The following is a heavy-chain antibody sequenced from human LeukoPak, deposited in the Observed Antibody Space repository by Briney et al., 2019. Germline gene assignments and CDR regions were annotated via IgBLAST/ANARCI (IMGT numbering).Heavy chain of an antibody. Sequence: GGSLRLSCAASGFTFSSYGMHWVRQAPGKGLEWVAFIRYDGSDKYYADSVKGRFTISRDNSKNTLYLQMNSLRAEDTAVYCCAKDLYYDSSGYLPNGAFDIWGQGTMVTVSS. D-gene: IGHD3-22*01. CDR1: GFTFSSYG. J-gene: IGHJ3*02. CDR2: IRYDGSDK. CDR3: AKDLYYDSSGYLPNGAFDI. V-gene: IGHV3-30*02.